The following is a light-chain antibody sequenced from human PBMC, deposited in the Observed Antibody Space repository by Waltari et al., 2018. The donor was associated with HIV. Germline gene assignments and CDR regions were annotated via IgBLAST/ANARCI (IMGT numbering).Light chain of an antibody. CDR1: ALPKKY. Sequence: SNDLTQTPSVSVSPGQTARINCSRGALPKKYSSWYRQKAGQAPILLIYKDIERPSGIPERISGSGSGTGVTLTITDVQAEDEGDYFCQSTDHDGTWVFGGGTKLTVL. V-gene: IGLV3-25*03. CDR3: QSTDHDGTWV. CDR2: KDI. J-gene: IGLJ3*02.